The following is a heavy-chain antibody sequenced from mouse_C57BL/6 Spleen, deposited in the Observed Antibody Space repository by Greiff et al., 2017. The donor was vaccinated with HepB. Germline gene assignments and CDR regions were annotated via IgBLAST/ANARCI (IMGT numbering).Heavy chain of an antibody. J-gene: IGHJ2*01. CDR3: ARQTAQAFYFDY. CDR2: INPNYGTT. V-gene: IGHV1-39*01. D-gene: IGHD3-2*02. CDR1: GYSFTDYN. Sequence: VQLKESGPELVKPGASVKISCKASGYSFTDYNMNWVKQSNGKSLEWIGVINPNYGTTSYNQKFKGKATLTVDQSSSTAYMQLNSLTSEDSALYYCARQTAQAFYFDYWGQGTTLTVSS.